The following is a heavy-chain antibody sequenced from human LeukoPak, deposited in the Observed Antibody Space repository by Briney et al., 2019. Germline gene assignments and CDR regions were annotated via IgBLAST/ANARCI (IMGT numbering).Heavy chain of an antibody. V-gene: IGHV3-23*01. CDR1: GFTFTTYA. CDR2: VSDSGGST. Sequence: GGSLRLSCTASGFTFTTYAMSWVRQAPGKGLEWLSTVSDSGGSTYYADSVKGRFTISRDNAKNTLYLQMNSLRAEDTAVYYCARSTSGYLSWGQGTLVTVSS. CDR3: ARSTSGYLS. D-gene: IGHD3-22*01. J-gene: IGHJ5*02.